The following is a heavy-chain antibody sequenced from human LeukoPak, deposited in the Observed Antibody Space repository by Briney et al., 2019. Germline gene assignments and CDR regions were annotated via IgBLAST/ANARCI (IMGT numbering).Heavy chain of an antibody. CDR3: VSANRPTEPGWYGFDY. Sequence: GGSLRLSCAASGFTFDGYAMHWVRQAPGKGLEWVSLISWDGGSTYYADSVKGRFTISRDNSKNSLYLQMNSLRAEDTALYYCVSANRPTEPGWYGFDYWGQGTLVTVSS. CDR2: ISWDGGST. V-gene: IGHV3-43D*03. J-gene: IGHJ4*02. D-gene: IGHD6-19*01. CDR1: GFTFDGYA.